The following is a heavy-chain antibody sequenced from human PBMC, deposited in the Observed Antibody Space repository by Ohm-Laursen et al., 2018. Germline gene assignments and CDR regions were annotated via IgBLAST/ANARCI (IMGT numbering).Heavy chain of an antibody. V-gene: IGHV3-33*01. CDR1: GFTFSTFG. CDR3: GRDSSTSGWYDVDY. CDR2: IWYDGSNK. D-gene: IGHD6-19*01. Sequence: SLRLSCAASGFTFSTFGMHWVRQAPGKGLEWVAVIWYDGSNKYYADSVKGRFTISRDNSKNTLDLQMNSLRAEDTAVYYRGRDSSTSGWYDVDYWGQGTLVTVSS. J-gene: IGHJ4*02.